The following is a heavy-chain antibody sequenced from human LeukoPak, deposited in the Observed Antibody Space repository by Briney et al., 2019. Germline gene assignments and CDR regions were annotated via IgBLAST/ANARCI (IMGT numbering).Heavy chain of an antibody. V-gene: IGHV1-18*01. D-gene: IGHD5-24*01. Sequence: ASETVSCKASGYTFTSYGISWLRQAPGQGLEWMGWIIAYNGNTNNSQKPQGRATITTSTSTSNAYMKLMSMRPEDTAMYYCAREGPTVEMATIRGDFDYWGQGTLVTVSS. J-gene: IGHJ4*02. CDR3: AREGPTVEMATIRGDFDY. CDR2: IIAYNGNT. CDR1: GYTFTSYG.